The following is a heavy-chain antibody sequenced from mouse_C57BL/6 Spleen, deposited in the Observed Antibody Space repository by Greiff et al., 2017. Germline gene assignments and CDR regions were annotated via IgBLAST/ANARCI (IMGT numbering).Heavy chain of an antibody. CDR2: IDPSDSYT. Sequence: VQLQQPGAELVRPGTSVKLSCKASGYTFTSYWMHWVKQRPGQGLEWIGVIDPSDSYTNYNQKFKGKATLTVDTSSSKAYLQLNSLTSEDSAVYYCARYYDYLFFAYWGQGTLVTVSA. V-gene: IGHV1-59*01. CDR3: ARYYDYLFFAY. J-gene: IGHJ3*01. CDR1: GYTFTSYW. D-gene: IGHD2-4*01.